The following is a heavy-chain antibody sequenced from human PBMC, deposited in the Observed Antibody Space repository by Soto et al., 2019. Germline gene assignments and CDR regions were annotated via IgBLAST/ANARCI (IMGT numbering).Heavy chain of an antibody. CDR1: AGSPSPYY. CDR2: INHSGST. D-gene: IGHD6-6*01. V-gene: IGHV4-34*01. Sequence: PPQTLSLTRPVYAGSPSPYYRSCVRRPPGKGLEWIGTINHSGSTNYTPSLNSRVATSVDTSKNQFSLRLRSVTAADTAVYYCARARGGSSSYSSDYWGQGTLLTDSS. CDR3: ARARGGSSSYSSDY. J-gene: IGHJ4*02.